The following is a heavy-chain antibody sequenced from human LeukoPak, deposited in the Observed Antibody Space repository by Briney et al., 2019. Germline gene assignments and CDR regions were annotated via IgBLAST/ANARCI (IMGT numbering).Heavy chain of an antibody. D-gene: IGHD1-26*01. Sequence: GGSLRLSCAASGFTFSSYAMSWVRQAPGKGLEWVSAISGSGGSTYYADSVKGRFTISRDNSKNTLYLQTNSLRAEDTAVYYCAKSGVGASQNWFDPWGQGTLVTVSP. CDR3: AKSGVGASQNWFDP. CDR1: GFTFSSYA. CDR2: ISGSGGST. V-gene: IGHV3-23*01. J-gene: IGHJ5*02.